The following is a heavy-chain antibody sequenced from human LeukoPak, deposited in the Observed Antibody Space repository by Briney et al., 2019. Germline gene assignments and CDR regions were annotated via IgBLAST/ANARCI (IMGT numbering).Heavy chain of an antibody. D-gene: IGHD2-21*01. CDR3: ARSNYGGQGAGDNWFDP. CDR2: INTNMGDT. Sequence: ASVKVSCKASGYTFTGYYMHWVRQAPGQGLEWMGWINTNMGDTNYAQKFQGRVTMTRDTSISTAYMALSSLTSDDTAVYYCARSNYGGQGAGDNWFDPWGQGTLVTVSS. J-gene: IGHJ5*02. CDR1: GYTFTGYY. V-gene: IGHV1-2*02.